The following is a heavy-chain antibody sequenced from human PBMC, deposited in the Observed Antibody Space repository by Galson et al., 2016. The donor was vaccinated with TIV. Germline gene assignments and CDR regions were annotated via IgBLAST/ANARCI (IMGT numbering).Heavy chain of an antibody. CDR1: GFTFSGYS. J-gene: IGHJ2*01. D-gene: IGHD5-18*01. V-gene: IGHV3-48*01. CDR3: ARERRGYTYGYGSAYFEL. Sequence: SLRLSCAASGFTFSGYSMDWVRQAPGKGLEWLSYISSGRSSTIHYADSVTGRFTISRDNARNSLHLQRTSLRAEDTAVYYCARERRGYTYGYGSAYFELWGRGTLVVVSS. CDR2: ISSGRSSTI.